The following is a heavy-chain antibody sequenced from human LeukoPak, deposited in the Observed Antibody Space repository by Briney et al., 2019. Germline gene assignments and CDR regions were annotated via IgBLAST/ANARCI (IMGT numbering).Heavy chain of an antibody. V-gene: IGHV3-49*03. J-gene: IGHJ3*02. CDR2: IRSITYGETT. CDR3: SRPIRQSGDAFDI. CDR1: GFTFGDYP. D-gene: IGHD3-10*01. Sequence: GGSLRLSCTASGFTFGDYPMGWFRQAPGQGPEWVGYIRSITYGETTEYAASVKGRFTISKDDSRTVAYLLMNSLKTEDTAFYYRSRPIRQSGDAFDIWGRGTMVTVSS.